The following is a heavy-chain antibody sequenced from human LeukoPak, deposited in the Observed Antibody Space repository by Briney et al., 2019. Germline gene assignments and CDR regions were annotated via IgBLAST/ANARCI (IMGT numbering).Heavy chain of an antibody. D-gene: IGHD3-22*01. CDR2: ISAYNGNT. CDR1: GYTFTGYY. J-gene: IGHJ4*02. Sequence: GASVKVSCKASGYTFTGYYMHWVRQAPGQGLEWMGWISAYNGNTNYAQKLQGRVTMTTDTSTSTAYLELRSLRSDDAAVYLCARASYSYDSSGYLEDNDCWGQGTLVTVAS. CDR3: ARASYSYDSSGYLEDNDC. V-gene: IGHV1-18*04.